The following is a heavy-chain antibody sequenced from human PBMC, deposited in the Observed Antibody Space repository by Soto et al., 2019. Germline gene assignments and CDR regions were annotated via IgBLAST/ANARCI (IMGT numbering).Heavy chain of an antibody. CDR2: ISCSTSYI. D-gene: IGHD4-17*01. CDR1: GFTSSSYT. J-gene: IGHJ4*02. CDR3: ARFEGEHHDDGARN. Sequence: AGGSRRLPWAASGFTSSSYTMNWVRQAPGKGLEWVSSISCSTSYIYYADSVKGRFTISRDNAKNSLYLQMNSLRAEDTAVYYCARFEGEHHDDGARNWGQTPLVTVS. V-gene: IGHV3-21*01.